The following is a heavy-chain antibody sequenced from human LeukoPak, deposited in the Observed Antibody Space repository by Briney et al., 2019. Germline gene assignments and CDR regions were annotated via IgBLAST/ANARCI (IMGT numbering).Heavy chain of an antibody. CDR1: GGSFSDYY. J-gene: IGHJ6*03. V-gene: IGHV4-34*01. CDR3: ARLQSYLGYFEMDV. CDR2: IDHSGST. Sequence: SETLSLTCAVYGGSFSDYYWSWIRQPPGKGLDWIGEIDHSGSTHYNPSLKSRVTISVDTSKNQFYLKLSSVTAADTVVYYCARLQSYLGYFEMDVWGKGTSVTVSS. D-gene: IGHD3-16*02.